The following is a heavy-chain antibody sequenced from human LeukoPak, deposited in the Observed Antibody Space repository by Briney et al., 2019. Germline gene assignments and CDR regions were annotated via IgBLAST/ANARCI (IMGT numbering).Heavy chain of an antibody. CDR3: ARDPRGRYYDSSGYQRGWFDP. D-gene: IGHD3-22*01. J-gene: IGHJ5*02. Sequence: ASVKVSCKASGYTFTGYYMHWVRQAPGQGLEWMGWISAYNGNTNYAQKLQGRVTMTTDTSTSTAYMELRSLRSDDTAVYYCARDPRGRYYDSSGYQRGWFDPWGQGTLVTVSS. CDR1: GYTFTGYY. V-gene: IGHV1-18*04. CDR2: ISAYNGNT.